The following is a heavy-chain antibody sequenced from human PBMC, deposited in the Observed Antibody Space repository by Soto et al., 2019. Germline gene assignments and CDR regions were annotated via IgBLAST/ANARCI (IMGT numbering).Heavy chain of an antibody. CDR3: ARAMGNDGWSNHPFDI. J-gene: IGHJ3*02. D-gene: IGHD6-19*01. CDR2: IKHDGSEK. CDR1: EFTFSRYW. Sequence: EVQVVESGGGLVQPGGSLRLSCAASEFTFSRYWMDWVRQAPRKGLEWVATIKHDGSEKYYVDSVKGRFIISRDNAKNSVFLQMNGLRVEDTAVYFCARAMGNDGWSNHPFDIWGQGTMVTVSS. V-gene: IGHV3-7*04.